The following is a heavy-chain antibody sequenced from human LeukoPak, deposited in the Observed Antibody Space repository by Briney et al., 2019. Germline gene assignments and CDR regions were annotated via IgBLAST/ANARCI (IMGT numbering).Heavy chain of an antibody. Sequence: GASVKVSCKASGYTFTGYYMHWVRQAPGQGLEWMGWINPNSGGTNYAQKFQGRVTMTRDTSISTAYMELSRLRSDDTAVYYCARVDSGWYNTADDYWGQGTLVTVSP. J-gene: IGHJ4*02. CDR3: ARVDSGWYNTADDY. D-gene: IGHD6-19*01. CDR1: GYTFTGYY. CDR2: INPNSGGT. V-gene: IGHV1-2*02.